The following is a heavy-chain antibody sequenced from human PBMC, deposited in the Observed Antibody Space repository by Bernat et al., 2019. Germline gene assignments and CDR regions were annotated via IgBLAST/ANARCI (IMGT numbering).Heavy chain of an antibody. CDR3: AKDSLGGAPIQEVIDY. V-gene: IGHV3-33*06. D-gene: IGHD7-27*01. CDR2: IWYDGSNK. J-gene: IGHJ4*02. CDR1: GFTFSSYG. Sequence: QVQLVESGGGVVQPGRSLRLSCAASGFTFSSYGMHWVRQAPGKGLEWVAVIWYDGSNKYYADSVKGRFTISRDNSKNTLYLQMNSLKAEDTAVYYCAKDSLGGAPIQEVIDYWGQGTLVTVSS.